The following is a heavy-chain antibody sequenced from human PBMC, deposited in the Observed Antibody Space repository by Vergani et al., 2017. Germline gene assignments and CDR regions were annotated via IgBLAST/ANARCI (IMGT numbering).Heavy chain of an antibody. V-gene: IGHV1-18*01. CDR1: GGTFSSYA. J-gene: IGHJ6*02. CDR3: AREFGSAAHTYYGMDV. CDR2: ISAYNGNT. D-gene: IGHD3-10*01. Sequence: QVQLVQSGAEVKKPGSSVKVSCKASGGTFSSYAISWVRQAPGQGLEWMGWISAYNGNTNYAQKLQGRVTMTTDASTSTAYMELRSLRSDDTAVYYCAREFGSAAHTYYGMDVWGQGTTVTVSS.